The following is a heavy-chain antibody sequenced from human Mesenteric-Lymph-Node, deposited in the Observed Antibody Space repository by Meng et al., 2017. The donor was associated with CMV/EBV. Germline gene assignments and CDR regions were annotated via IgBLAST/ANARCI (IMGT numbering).Heavy chain of an antibody. Sequence: SETLSPTCTVPGGSISSSSCYWSWIRQHPGTGLEWIGYIYYSGSTNYNPSLKSRVTVSVDTSKNQFSLKLSSVTAADTAVYYCARDPAGCTSTTGNNSPDYWGQGTQVTVSS. V-gene: IGHV4-61*01. J-gene: IGHJ4*02. D-gene: IGHD2/OR15-2a*01. CDR1: GGSISSSSCY. CDR2: IYYSGST. CDR3: ARDPAGCTSTTGNNSPDY.